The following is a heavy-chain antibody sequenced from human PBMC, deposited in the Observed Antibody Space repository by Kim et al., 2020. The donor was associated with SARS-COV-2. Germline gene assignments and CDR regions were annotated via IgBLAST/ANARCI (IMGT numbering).Heavy chain of an antibody. CDR2: TSYSGTT. CDR1: GISISRGGYY. V-gene: IGHV4-31*03. J-gene: IGHJ4*02. CDR3: ARVYPPQPGYSCSGDGCKGFCDY. D-gene: IGHD2-21*01. Sequence: SETLSLTCTVSGISISRGGYYWSWIRHHPGKGLEWLGFTSYSGTTYYNPFLKGRLTISVDTSKNHFSLKLRSVTAADTAVYYCARVYPPQPGYSCSGDGCKGFCDYWGQGSLVTV.